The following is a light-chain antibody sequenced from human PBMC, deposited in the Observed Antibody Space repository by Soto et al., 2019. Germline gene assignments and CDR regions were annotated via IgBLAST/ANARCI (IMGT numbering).Light chain of an antibody. CDR1: QHVDSSS. CDR3: QLYGGSPEWT. V-gene: IGKV3-20*01. J-gene: IGKJ1*01. Sequence: PGERATLSCRASQHVDSSSLAWYQQTPGQAPRLLIAAASSRATGISDRFSGSGSGTDFTLTISRLEPEDFAVYYCQLYGGSPEWTFGPGTKVEVK. CDR2: AAS.